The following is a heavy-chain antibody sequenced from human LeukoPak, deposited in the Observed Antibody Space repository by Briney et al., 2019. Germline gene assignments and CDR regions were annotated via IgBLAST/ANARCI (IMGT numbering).Heavy chain of an antibody. D-gene: IGHD6-19*01. Sequence: GSPRLSCAASGFTFSSYSMNWVRQAPGKGLEWVSYISSSSSTIYYADSVKGRFTISRDNAKNSLYLQMNSLRAEDTAVYYCAKDRVAVAGTGYWGQGTLVTVSS. J-gene: IGHJ4*02. V-gene: IGHV3-48*01. CDR1: GFTFSSYS. CDR3: AKDRVAVAGTGY. CDR2: ISSSSSTI.